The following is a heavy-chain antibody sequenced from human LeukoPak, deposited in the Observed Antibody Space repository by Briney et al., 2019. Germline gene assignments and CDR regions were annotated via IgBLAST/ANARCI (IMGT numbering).Heavy chain of an antibody. CDR1: GGSFSGYY. CDR3: ARVNYDSSGYYFGY. Sequence: SETLSLTCAVYGGSFSGYYWSWIRQPPGKGLEWIGEINHSGSTNYNPSLKSRVTISVDTSKNQFSLKLSSVTAADTAVYYCARVNYDSSGYYFGYWGQGTLVTVSS. V-gene: IGHV4-34*01. CDR2: INHSGST. J-gene: IGHJ4*02. D-gene: IGHD3-22*01.